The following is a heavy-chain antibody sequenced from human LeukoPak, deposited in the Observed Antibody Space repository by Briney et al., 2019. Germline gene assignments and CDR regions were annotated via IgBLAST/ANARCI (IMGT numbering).Heavy chain of an antibody. Sequence: SVKVSCKASGGTFSSYAISWVRQAPGQGLEWMGRIIPILGIANYAQKFQGRVTITADKSTSTAYMELSSLRSEDTAVYYCARAEEGDLIFDYWGQGTLVTVSS. D-gene: IGHD3-16*01. V-gene: IGHV1-69*04. CDR1: GGTFSSYA. CDR3: ARAEEGDLIFDY. CDR2: IIPILGIA. J-gene: IGHJ4*02.